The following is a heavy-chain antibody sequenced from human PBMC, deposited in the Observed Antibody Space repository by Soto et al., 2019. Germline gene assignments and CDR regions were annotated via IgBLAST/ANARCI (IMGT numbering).Heavy chain of an antibody. V-gene: IGHV3-23*01. CDR2: IDVGGGSA. CDR3: AKEDDAWTNCHFNV. CDR1: GFTFSSYD. J-gene: IGHJ3*01. Sequence: EVQLLESGGGLVQPGGSLRLSCAASGFTFSSYDMSWVRQAPGKGLEWVSGIDVGGGSAYYADSVKGRFTIYRDNSKNTLHLQLNSLRSEDTAIYYCAKEDDAWTNCHFNVWCQGTVVTVSS. D-gene: IGHD1-1*01.